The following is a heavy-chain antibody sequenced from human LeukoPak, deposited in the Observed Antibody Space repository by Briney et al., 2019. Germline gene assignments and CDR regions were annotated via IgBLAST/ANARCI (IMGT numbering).Heavy chain of an antibody. Sequence: GGSLRLSCAASGFTFSSYWMSWVRQAPANRLESAPNIKQDGSEKYYVDSVKGRFTISRDNAKNSLYLQMNSLRAEDTAVYYCARGPLSSGYPQYYYYYMDVWGKGTTVTVSS. D-gene: IGHD3-22*01. CDR3: ARGPLSSGYPQYYYYYMDV. V-gene: IGHV3-7*01. CDR1: GFTFSSYW. J-gene: IGHJ6*03. CDR2: IKQDGSEK.